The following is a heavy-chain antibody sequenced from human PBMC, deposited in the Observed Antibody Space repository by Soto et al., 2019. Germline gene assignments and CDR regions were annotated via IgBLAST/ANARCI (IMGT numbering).Heavy chain of an antibody. CDR2: ISSSSSYI. CDR3: ARGLGATTYYFDY. Sequence: PGGSLRLSCAASGFTFSSYSMNWVRQAPGTGLEWVSSISSSSSYIYYADSVKGRFTISRDNAKDSLYLQMNSLRAEDTAVYYCARGLGATTYYFDYWGQGTLVTVPQ. V-gene: IGHV3-21*01. CDR1: GFTFSSYS. J-gene: IGHJ4*02. D-gene: IGHD1-26*01.